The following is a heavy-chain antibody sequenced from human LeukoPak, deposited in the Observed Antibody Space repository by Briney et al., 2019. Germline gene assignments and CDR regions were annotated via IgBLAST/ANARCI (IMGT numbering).Heavy chain of an antibody. J-gene: IGHJ4*02. D-gene: IGHD6-13*01. CDR1: GGTFSRYA. Sequence: SVKVSCKASGGTFSRYAISWVRQAPGQGLEWMGGIIPIFGTANYAQKFQSRVTITADESTSTAYMKLSSVRSEDTAVYYCARDRAAAADYWGQGTLVTVSS. CDR2: IIPIFGTA. V-gene: IGHV1-69*01. CDR3: ARDRAAAADY.